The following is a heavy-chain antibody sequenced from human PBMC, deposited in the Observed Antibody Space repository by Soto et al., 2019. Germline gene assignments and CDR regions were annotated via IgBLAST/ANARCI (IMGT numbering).Heavy chain of an antibody. CDR1: GYSFTSYW. J-gene: IGHJ6*02. CDR2: IYPGDSDT. V-gene: IGHV5-51*01. CDR3: ARRAAAAVAHYYYGMDV. Sequence: GESLKISCKGSGYSFTSYWIGWVRQMPGKGLEWMGIIYPGDSDTRYSPSFQGQVTISADKSISTAYLQWSSLKASDTAMYYCARRAAAAVAHYYYGMDVWGQGTTVTVSS. D-gene: IGHD6-13*01.